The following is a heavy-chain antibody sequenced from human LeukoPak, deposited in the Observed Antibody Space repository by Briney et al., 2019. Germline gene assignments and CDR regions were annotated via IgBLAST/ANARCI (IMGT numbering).Heavy chain of an antibody. V-gene: IGHV1-2*02. D-gene: IGHD3-10*01. CDR2: INPNSGGR. J-gene: IGHJ5*02. CDR3: SRDGNYCSGSYPCFDL. CDR1: GYTFTGYY. Sequence: SVKVSCKASGYTFTGYYMHWVGQAPGQGVEGMGWINPNSGGRNYAKKFQGRVTMTRDTSISTAKMELNRLRSDDTAVYYCSRDGNYCSGSYPCFDLWGQGTLVTVSS.